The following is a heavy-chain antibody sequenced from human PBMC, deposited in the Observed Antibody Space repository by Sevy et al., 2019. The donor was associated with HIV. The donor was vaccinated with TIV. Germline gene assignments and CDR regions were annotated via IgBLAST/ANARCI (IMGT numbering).Heavy chain of an antibody. V-gene: IGHV3-23*01. CDR3: AREGCTRPHDY. Sequence: GSLRLSCAASGFAFYDYSMSWIRQAPGKGLEWVATLSFGCGKINYADSVKGRFTISRANSKNSFYLQMDNLRVEDTALYYCAREGCTRPHDYWGQGTRVTVSS. J-gene: IGHJ4*02. D-gene: IGHD2-8*01. CDR2: LSFGCGKI. CDR1: GFAFYDYS.